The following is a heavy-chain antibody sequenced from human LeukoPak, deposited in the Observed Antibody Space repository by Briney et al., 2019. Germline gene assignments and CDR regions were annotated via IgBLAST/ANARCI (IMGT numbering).Heavy chain of an antibody. V-gene: IGHV4-4*07. CDR2: IYTSGST. Sequence: SETLSLTCTVSGGPISSYYWSWIRQPAGQGLEWIGRIYTSGSTHYNPSLKSRVPMSVDTSKTQFSLKLSSVTAADTAVYYCARNPSARYYFDYWGQGTLVTVSS. J-gene: IGHJ4*02. CDR3: ARNPSARYYFDY. CDR1: GGPISSYY.